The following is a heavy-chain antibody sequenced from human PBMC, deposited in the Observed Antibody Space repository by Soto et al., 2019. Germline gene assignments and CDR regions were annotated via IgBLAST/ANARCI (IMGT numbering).Heavy chain of an antibody. D-gene: IGHD3-22*01. CDR3: AKDYHDSSGYPTGLFDY. CDR2: ISGSGGST. J-gene: IGHJ4*02. Sequence: GGSLRLSCATSGFTFSRYAMNWVRQAPGKGLEWVSAISGSGGSTYYADSVKGRFTISRDNSNNTLYLQMNSLRAEDTAVYYCAKDYHDSSGYPTGLFDYWGQGTLVTVSS. V-gene: IGHV3-23*01. CDR1: GFTFSRYA.